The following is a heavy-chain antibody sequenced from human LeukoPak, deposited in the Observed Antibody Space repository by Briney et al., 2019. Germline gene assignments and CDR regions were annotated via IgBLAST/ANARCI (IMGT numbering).Heavy chain of an antibody. CDR3: ARLVGGVTRRWSYYYYYMGV. V-gene: IGHV4-4*09. CDR1: GGSITSYY. CDR2: IYNGGSA. D-gene: IGHD2-15*01. Sequence: SETLSLTCTVSGGSITSYYWGWIRQPPGKGLEWIGYIYNGGSAKYNPSLKSRVTISIDTSKNQFSLKLSSVTAADTAVYYCARLVGGVTRRWSYYYYYMGVWAKGPRSPSP. J-gene: IGHJ6*03.